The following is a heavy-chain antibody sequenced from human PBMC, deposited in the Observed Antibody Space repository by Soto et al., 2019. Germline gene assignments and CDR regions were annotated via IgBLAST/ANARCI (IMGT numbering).Heavy chain of an antibody. CDR1: GFTFSSYG. V-gene: IGHV3-30*18. CDR2: ISYDGSNK. Sequence: GGSLRLSCAASGFTFSSYGMHWVRQAPGRGLEWVAVISYDGSNKYYADSVKGRFTISRDNSKNTLYLQMNSLRAEDTAVYYCAKDPNTEVWFDPWGQGTLVTVSS. CDR3: AKDPNTEVWFDP. J-gene: IGHJ5*02.